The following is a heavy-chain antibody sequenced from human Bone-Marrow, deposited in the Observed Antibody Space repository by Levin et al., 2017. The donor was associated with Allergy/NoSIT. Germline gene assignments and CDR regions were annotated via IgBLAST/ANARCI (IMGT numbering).Heavy chain of an antibody. V-gene: IGHV4-30-4*01. Sequence: LRLSCTVSGASISSGDYYWSWIRQPPGKGLEWIGYIYYSGSTFYNPSLKSRITISVDTSKNQFSLKLSSVTAADTAVYYCARDTAVATYSLGSFDFWGQGILVTVSS. J-gene: IGHJ4*02. CDR3: ARDTAVATYSLGSFDF. CDR1: GASISSGDYY. CDR2: IYYSGST. D-gene: IGHD5-18*01.